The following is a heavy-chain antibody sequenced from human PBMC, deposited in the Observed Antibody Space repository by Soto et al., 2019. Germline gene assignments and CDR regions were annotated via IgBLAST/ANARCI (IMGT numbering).Heavy chain of an antibody. D-gene: IGHD7-27*01. Sequence: QITLKESGPTLVKPTQTLTLTCTFSGFSLSTSGVGVGWIRQPPGKALEWLALIYWDDDKRYSPSLANKLTITKDTSKNQVVLTMTNMDPVDTATEYCAHRSLAVWGFDYWGQGTLVTVSS. CDR2: IYWDDDK. V-gene: IGHV2-5*02. CDR1: GFSLSTSGVG. CDR3: AHRSLAVWGFDY. J-gene: IGHJ4*02.